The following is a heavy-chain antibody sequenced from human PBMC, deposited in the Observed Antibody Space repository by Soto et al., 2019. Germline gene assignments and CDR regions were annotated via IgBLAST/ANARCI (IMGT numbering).Heavy chain of an antibody. Sequence: GGSLRLACAASGFTFSSYSMNWVRQAPRKGLEWVSYISSSSSTIYYADSVKGRFTISRDNAKNSLYLQMNSLRAEDTAVYYCASGCVESSWRYYYYYTDVWGNGTTITVSS. CDR3: ASGCVESSWRYYYYYTDV. D-gene: IGHD6-13*01. V-gene: IGHV3-48*01. J-gene: IGHJ6*03. CDR2: ISSSSSTI. CDR1: GFTFSSYS.